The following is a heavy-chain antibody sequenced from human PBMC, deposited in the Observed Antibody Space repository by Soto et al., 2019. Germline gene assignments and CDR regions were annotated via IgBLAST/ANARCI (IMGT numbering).Heavy chain of an antibody. V-gene: IGHV1-46*03. D-gene: IGHD2-2*01. CDR3: AKLIGYCSSTSCPQVDY. CDR1: GYTFTSYY. Sequence: VKVSCKSSGYTFTSYYMHWVRQAPGQGLEWMGIINPSGGSTSYAQKFQGRVTMTRDTSTSTVYMELSSLRSEDTAVYYCAKLIGYCSSTSCPQVDYWGQGTLVTVSS. J-gene: IGHJ4*02. CDR2: INPSGGST.